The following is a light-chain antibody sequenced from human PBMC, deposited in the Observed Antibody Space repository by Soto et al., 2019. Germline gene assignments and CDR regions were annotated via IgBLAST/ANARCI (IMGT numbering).Light chain of an antibody. CDR3: CSYAGSLYV. J-gene: IGLJ1*01. CDR1: SSDVGSYNL. Sequence: QSALTQPASVSGSPGQSITISCTGTSSDVGSYNLVSWYQQHPGKAPKLMIYEGSPRPSGVSNRFYVSKSGNTASLTISGIQAEDEADYYCCSYAGSLYVFGTGTKLTVL. CDR2: EGS. V-gene: IGLV2-23*01.